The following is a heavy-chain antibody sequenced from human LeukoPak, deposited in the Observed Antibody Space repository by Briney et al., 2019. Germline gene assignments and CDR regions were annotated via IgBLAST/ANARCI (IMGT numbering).Heavy chain of an antibody. Sequence: GGSLRLSCAASGFTFSTYAMSWVRQAPGKGLEWVSTISGSAGSTYYADSVKGRFTISRDNSKSTLYLQMNSLRAEDTAVYSCAKDFSSGYYITTFDYWGQGTLVTVSS. CDR3: AKDFSSGYYITTFDY. D-gene: IGHD3-22*01. J-gene: IGHJ4*02. V-gene: IGHV3-23*01. CDR2: ISGSAGST. CDR1: GFTFSTYA.